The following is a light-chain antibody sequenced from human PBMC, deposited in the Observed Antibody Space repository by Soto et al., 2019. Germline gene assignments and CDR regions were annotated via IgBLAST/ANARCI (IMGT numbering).Light chain of an antibody. Sequence: DFQMTQSPSTLSASVGDRVTITCRASQNIRSRLAWFQQKPGKAPKLLIYDASSLESGVPSRFSGSGYGTEFALTISSLQPEDFATYYCQQYNSYSTFGQGTKVDIK. CDR3: QQYNSYST. CDR2: DAS. V-gene: IGKV1-5*01. J-gene: IGKJ1*01. CDR1: QNIRSR.